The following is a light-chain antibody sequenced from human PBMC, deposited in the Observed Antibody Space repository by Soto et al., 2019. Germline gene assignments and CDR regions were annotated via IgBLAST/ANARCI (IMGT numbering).Light chain of an antibody. CDR1: QGITSW. V-gene: IGKV1-12*01. CDR2: AAS. CDR3: RPSSSFTRT. J-gene: IGKJ4*01. Sequence: DIQMTQSPSSVSASVGDRVTITCRASQGITSWLAWYQQKPGRAPKLLIYAASSLQSGVPSRFSGSGAGTDFTLPISSLQTEDFATYYCRPSSSFTRTFGGGTQVESK.